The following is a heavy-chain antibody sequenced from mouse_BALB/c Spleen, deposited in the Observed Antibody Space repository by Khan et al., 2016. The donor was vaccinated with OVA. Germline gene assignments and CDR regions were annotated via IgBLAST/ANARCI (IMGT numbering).Heavy chain of an antibody. J-gene: IGHJ3*01. D-gene: IGHD3-3*01. V-gene: IGHV3-2*02. CDR3: SGGRAY. CDR2: LTYSGRT. Sequence: VQLKESGPGLVKPSQSLSLTCTVTGYSITSDYAWNWIRQFPGNRLEWMGYLTYSGRTSYTPSLKSRISITRATSKTQFFLQFDSVTIDDTATYYCSGGRAYWGQGTLVTVTA. CDR1: GYSITSDYA.